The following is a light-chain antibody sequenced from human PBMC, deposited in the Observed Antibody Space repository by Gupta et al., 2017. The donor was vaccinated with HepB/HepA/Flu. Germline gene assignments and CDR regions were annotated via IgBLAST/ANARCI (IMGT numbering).Light chain of an antibody. J-gene: IGLJ3*02. Sequence: SSELPPASAVSVGLGQTVSIPCHGVSLRSYYASWYQQKPGQSPVLVIYGKNNRPSGIPDRFSGSSSVDTNAVTITRAQAEDEADYYCNAPARSGKPFVFGGGTKLTVL. V-gene: IGLV3-19*01. CDR3: NAPARSGKPFV. CDR2: GKN. CDR1: SLRSYY.